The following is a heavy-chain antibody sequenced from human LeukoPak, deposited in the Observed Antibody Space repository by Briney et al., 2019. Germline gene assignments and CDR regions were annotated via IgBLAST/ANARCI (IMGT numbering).Heavy chain of an antibody. V-gene: IGHV3-30*18. D-gene: IGHD2-2*01. CDR1: GFTFSSYG. Sequence: GGSLRLSCAASGFTFSSYGMHWVRQAPGKGLEWVAVISYDGSNKYYADSVKGRFTISRDNSKNTLYLQMNSLRAEDTAVYYCAKDGFQYCSSTSCYPSFDYWGQGTLVTVSS. J-gene: IGHJ4*02. CDR2: ISYDGSNK. CDR3: AKDGFQYCSSTSCYPSFDY.